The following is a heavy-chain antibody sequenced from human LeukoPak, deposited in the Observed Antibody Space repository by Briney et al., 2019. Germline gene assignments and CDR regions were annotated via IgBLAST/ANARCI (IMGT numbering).Heavy chain of an antibody. CDR1: AFPFSTYG. Sequence: GGSLRLSCAASAFPFSTYGMHWVRQAPGKGLEWVAAIWYDGNNKYYADSVKGRFTISRDNSKNTLYLQMNSLRAEDTAVYYCAKDLAGYYYFSGQNDYWGQGTLVTVSS. D-gene: IGHD3-22*01. J-gene: IGHJ4*02. CDR3: AKDLAGYYYFSGQNDY. CDR2: IWYDGNNK. V-gene: IGHV3-33*06.